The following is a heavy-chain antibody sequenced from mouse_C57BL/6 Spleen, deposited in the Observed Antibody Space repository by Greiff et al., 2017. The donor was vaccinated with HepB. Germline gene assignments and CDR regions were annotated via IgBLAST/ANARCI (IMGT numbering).Heavy chain of an antibody. D-gene: IGHD1-1*01. CDR1: GYTFTDYY. J-gene: IGHJ1*03. CDR2: INPNNGGT. V-gene: IGHV1-26*01. CDR3: ALHYYGSSDGYFDV. Sequence: EVQLQQSGPELVKPGASVKISCKASGYTFTDYYMNWVKQSHGKSLEWIGDINPNNGGTSYNQKFKGKATLTVDKSSSTAYMELRSLTSEDSAVYYCALHYYGSSDGYFDVWGTGTTVTVSS.